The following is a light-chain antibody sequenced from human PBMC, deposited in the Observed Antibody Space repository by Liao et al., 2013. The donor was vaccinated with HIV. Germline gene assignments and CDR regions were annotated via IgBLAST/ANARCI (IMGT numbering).Light chain of an antibody. CDR3: QAWDSSTPHYV. Sequence: SYELTQPPSVSVSPGQTASITCSGENLGDKYASWYQKKAGQSPVLVIYQNAKRPSGIPERFSGSISGNTATLTISGTQSMDEADYYCQAWDSSTPHYVFGTGTKVTVL. CDR2: QNA. V-gene: IGLV3-1*01. J-gene: IGLJ1*01. CDR1: NLGDKY.